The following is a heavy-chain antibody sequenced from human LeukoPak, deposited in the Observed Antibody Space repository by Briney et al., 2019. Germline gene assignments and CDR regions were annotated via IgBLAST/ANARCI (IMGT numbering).Heavy chain of an antibody. J-gene: IGHJ4*02. CDR1: GFTFSSYG. D-gene: IGHD6-25*01. CDR3: ATYSAAEDN. CDR2: ISYDGSTK. V-gene: IGHV3-30*12. Sequence: GGSLRLSCAASGFTFSSYGMHWVRQAPGKGLEWVAVISYDGSTKYYAGSVKGRFTISRDNSKNSLYLQMNSLRVEDTAVYYCATYSAAEDNWGQGTLVTVSS.